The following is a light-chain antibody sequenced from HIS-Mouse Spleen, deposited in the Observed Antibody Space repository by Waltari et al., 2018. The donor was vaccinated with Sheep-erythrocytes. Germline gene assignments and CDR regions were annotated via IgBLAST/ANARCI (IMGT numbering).Light chain of an antibody. CDR2: DDS. CDR3: QVWDSSSDPVV. Sequence: SYVLTQPPSVSVAPGQTARITCGGNNIGRKSVHWYQQKPGQAPVLVVSDDSDRHSGILERFSGSNSGDTATLTISRVEAGDEADYYCQVWDSSSDPVVFGGGTKLTVL. J-gene: IGLJ2*01. V-gene: IGLV3-21*02. CDR1: NIGRKS.